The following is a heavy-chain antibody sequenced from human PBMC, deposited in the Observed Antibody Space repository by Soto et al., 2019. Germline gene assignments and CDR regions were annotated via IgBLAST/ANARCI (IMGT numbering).Heavy chain of an antibody. D-gene: IGHD1-26*01. CDR1: GYTFTDYD. CDR3: ARSEGGGYSGRYLGFDI. V-gene: IGHV1-8*01. J-gene: IGHJ3*02. CDR2: VNPTSDNT. Sequence: ASVKVSCKLSGYTFTDYDINWVRQASELGLEWMGWVNPTSDNTGYAQKFQGRVTMTWNTSISTAYMELSSLRSEDTAVYYCARSEGGGYSGRYLGFDIWGQGTMVTVS.